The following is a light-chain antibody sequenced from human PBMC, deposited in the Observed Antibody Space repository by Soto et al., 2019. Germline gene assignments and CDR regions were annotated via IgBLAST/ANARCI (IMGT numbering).Light chain of an antibody. CDR3: LPSYNGPYV. Sequence: AVVTQERSLTVSPGGTVTLTCNSSTGAVTNGHYPYWFRQKPGQALSTLIYYTTNRHSWTPARFSGALLGGKAALTLSGAQPEDEAEYYCLPSYNGPYVFATETKVTVL. J-gene: IGLJ1*01. CDR1: TGAVTNGHY. CDR2: YTT. V-gene: IGLV7-46*01.